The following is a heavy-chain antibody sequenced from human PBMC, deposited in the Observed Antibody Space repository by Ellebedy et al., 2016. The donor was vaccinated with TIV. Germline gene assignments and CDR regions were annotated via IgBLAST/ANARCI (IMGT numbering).Heavy chain of an antibody. CDR3: ARHELGSNAAFDS. J-gene: IGHJ4*02. D-gene: IGHD6-13*01. CDR2: IDPSDPSASYL. Sequence: GESLKISXMGSGYNFIYYWISWVRQMPGKGLEWMGRIDPSDPSASYLTYGPSFQGHVTISVDKSISTAYLQWTSLKASDTAIYYCARHELGSNAAFDSWGQGTLVTVSS. CDR1: GYNFIYYW. V-gene: IGHV5-10-1*01.